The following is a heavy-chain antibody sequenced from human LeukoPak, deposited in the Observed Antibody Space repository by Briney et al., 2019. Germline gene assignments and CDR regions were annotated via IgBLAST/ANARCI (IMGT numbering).Heavy chain of an antibody. CDR3: ARVQGHPPNGLDI. CDR2: INSDGSST. V-gene: IGHV3-74*01. J-gene: IGHJ3*02. D-gene: IGHD2-8*01. Sequence: RGSLRLSCAASGFTFSNYGMNWVRQAPGKGLVWVSRINSDGSSTSYADSVKGRFTISRDNAKNTLYLQMNSLRAEDTAVYYCARVQGHPPNGLDIWGQGTMVTVSS. CDR1: GFTFSNYG.